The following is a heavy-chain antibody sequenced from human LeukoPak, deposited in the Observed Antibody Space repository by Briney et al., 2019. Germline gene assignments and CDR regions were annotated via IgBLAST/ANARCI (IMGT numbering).Heavy chain of an antibody. CDR3: ARGSPDRTAAGSYYYYYYYMDV. D-gene: IGHD6-13*01. CDR1: GGTFSSYA. CDR2: IIPIFGTA. J-gene: IGHJ6*03. V-gene: IGHV1-69*13. Sequence: SVKVSCKASGGTFSSYAISWVRQSPGQGLEWMGGIIPIFGTANYAQKFQGRVTITADESTSTAYMELSSLRSEDTAVYYCARGSPDRTAAGSYYYYYYYMDVWGKGTTVTVSS.